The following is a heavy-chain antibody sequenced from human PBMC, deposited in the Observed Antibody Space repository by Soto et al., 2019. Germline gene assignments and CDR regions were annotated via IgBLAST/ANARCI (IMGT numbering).Heavy chain of an antibody. CDR3: ARHDYADRTFDR. CDR2: IQYSGDT. Sequence: QVLLQEPGPGQVRPSETLSLTCIVSGGSVGSGAYYWSWIRQPPGSALEWIGYIQYSGDTHYHSSLKSRVTSAVDRSRNRFSLKLTSGTAAGTAFYYCARHDYADRTFDRWSQWTKVSSSS. CDR1: GGSVGSGAYY. J-gene: IGHJ3*01. D-gene: IGHD5-12*01. V-gene: IGHV4-61*08.